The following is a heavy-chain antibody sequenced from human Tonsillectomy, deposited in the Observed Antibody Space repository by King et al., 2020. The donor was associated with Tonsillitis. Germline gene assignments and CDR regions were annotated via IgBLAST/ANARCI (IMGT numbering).Heavy chain of an antibody. V-gene: IGHV3-11*01. CDR1: GFTFSDYY. J-gene: IGHJ4*02. D-gene: IGHD3-22*01. Sequence: QLVQSGGGLVKPGGSLRLTCAASGFTFSDYYMSWIRQAPGKGLEWVSYISSSGSTIYYADSVKGRFTISRDNAKNSLYLQMNSLRAEDTAVYYCASYDSSGYYFDYWGQGTLVTVSS. CDR2: ISSSGSTI. CDR3: ASYDSSGYYFDY.